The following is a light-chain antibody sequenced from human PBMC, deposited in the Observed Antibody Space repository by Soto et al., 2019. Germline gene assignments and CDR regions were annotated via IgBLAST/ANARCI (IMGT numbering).Light chain of an antibody. Sequence: DIQMTQSPSTLSASVGDXVTXTCRASQSISSWLAWYQQKPGKAPKLLIYLASSLESGVPSRFSGSGSGTEFTLTISSLQPDDFATYYCQQYNSYSRTFGQGTKV. CDR2: LAS. CDR1: QSISSW. V-gene: IGKV1-5*03. J-gene: IGKJ1*01. CDR3: QQYNSYSRT.